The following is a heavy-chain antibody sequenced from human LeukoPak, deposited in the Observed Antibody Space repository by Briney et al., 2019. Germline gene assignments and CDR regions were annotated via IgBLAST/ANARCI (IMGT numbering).Heavy chain of an antibody. V-gene: IGHV1-69*13. CDR1: GGTFSSYA. CDR2: IIPIFGTA. J-gene: IGHJ4*02. D-gene: IGHD3-16*01. Sequence: ASVKVSCKASGGTFSSYAISWVRQAPGQGLEWMGGIIPIFGTANYAQKFQGRVTITADESTSTAYMELSSLRSEDTAVYYCARGFGPEWVGYFDYWGQGTLVTVSS. CDR3: ARGFGPEWVGYFDY.